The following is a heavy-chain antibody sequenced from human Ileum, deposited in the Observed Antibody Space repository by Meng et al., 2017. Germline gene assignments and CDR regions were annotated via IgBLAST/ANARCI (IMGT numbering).Heavy chain of an antibody. CDR1: GGSFNGYY. V-gene: IGHV4-34*01. Sequence: QVQLQQWGAGLLKPSETLSLTCALYGGSFNGYYWTWIRQPPGKGLEWIGEIHHSGSTNYNPSLKSRVTMSIDTSKIQFSLELSSVTAADAAVYYCARYGGSGSYWHFDPWGRGTLVTVSS. CDR2: IHHSGST. D-gene: IGHD3-10*01. CDR3: ARYGGSGSYWHFDP. J-gene: IGHJ2*01.